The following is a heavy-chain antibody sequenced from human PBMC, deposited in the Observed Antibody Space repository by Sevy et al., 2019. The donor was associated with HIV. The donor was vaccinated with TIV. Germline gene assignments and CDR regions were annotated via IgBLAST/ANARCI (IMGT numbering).Heavy chain of an antibody. Sequence: SETLSLTCTVSGGSISSSSYYWGWIRQPPGKGLEWIGSIYYSWSTYYNPSLKSRVTISVDTSKNQFSLKLSSVTAADTAVYYCARHNSGSYSEYYYYYYYMDVWGKGTTVTVSS. J-gene: IGHJ6*03. CDR3: ARHNSGSYSEYYYYYYYMDV. CDR2: IYYSWST. D-gene: IGHD1-26*01. V-gene: IGHV4-39*01. CDR1: GGSISSSSYY.